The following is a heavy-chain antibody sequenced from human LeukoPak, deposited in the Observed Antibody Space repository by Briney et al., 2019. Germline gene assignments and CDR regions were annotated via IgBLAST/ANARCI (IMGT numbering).Heavy chain of an antibody. D-gene: IGHD6-19*01. CDR3: ARDGGQWLVHYYYYYGMDV. Sequence: ASVKVSCKASGYTFTSYGISWVRQAPGQGLEWMGWISAYNGNTNYAQKLQGRVTMTTDTSTSTAYMELRSLRSDDTAVYYCARDGGQWLVHYYYYYGMDVWGQGTTVTVSS. J-gene: IGHJ6*02. CDR1: GYTFTSYG. CDR2: ISAYNGNT. V-gene: IGHV1-18*01.